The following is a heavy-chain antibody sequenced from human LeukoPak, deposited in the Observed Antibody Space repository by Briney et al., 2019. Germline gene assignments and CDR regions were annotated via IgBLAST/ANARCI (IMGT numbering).Heavy chain of an antibody. V-gene: IGHV6-1*01. D-gene: IGHD6-19*01. CDR2: TYYRTKCYN. Sequence: PSQTLSLTCAISGDSFSGNSSAWNWIRQSPSRGLEWLGRTYYRTKCYNDYAGSVKSLVTINPDTSKNQFSLQLNSVTPADTAVYYCARDEWRVRGGGFDYSGQGTLVTVSP. CDR3: ARDEWRVRGGGFDY. J-gene: IGHJ4*02. CDR1: GDSFSGNSSA.